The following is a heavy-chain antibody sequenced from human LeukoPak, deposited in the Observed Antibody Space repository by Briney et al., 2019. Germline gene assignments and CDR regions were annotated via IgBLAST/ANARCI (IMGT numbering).Heavy chain of an antibody. V-gene: IGHV3-33*08. J-gene: IGHJ4*02. CDR3: ARDLRKNSYFDY. D-gene: IGHD1-7*01. Sequence: PGGSLRLSCAASGFTFSYSWMHWVRQAPGKGLEWVAIIYFDGNTIYYADSVKGRFTISRDNSKNTLYLQMNGLRAEDTAVYYCARDLRKNSYFDYWGQGTLVTVSS. CDR2: IYFDGNTI. CDR1: GFTFSYSW.